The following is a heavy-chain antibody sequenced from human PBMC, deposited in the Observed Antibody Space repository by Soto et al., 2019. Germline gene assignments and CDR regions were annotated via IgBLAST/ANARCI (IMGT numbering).Heavy chain of an antibody. V-gene: IGHV3-33*05. J-gene: IGHJ3*02. Sequence: QVQLVESGGGVVQPGRSQRLSCEASGFSFSSYGMHWVRQAPGKGLDWVAVIPNDGSYQHYAESVKGLFTISRHNSKNPLFLQMNSLRAEDTAVYYCARDDAFGDENGFDIWGQGTMVTVSS. D-gene: IGHD2-21*02. CDR1: GFSFSSYG. CDR3: ARDDAFGDENGFDI. CDR2: IPNDGSYQ.